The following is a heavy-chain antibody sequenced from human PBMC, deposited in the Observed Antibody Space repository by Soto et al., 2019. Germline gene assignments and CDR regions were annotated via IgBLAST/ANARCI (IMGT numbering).Heavy chain of an antibody. CDR3: AKAKKYRGARYYYYYMDV. J-gene: IGHJ6*03. CDR1: GFTFSSYA. D-gene: IGHD1-26*01. Sequence: GGSLRLSCAASGFTFSSYAMSWVRQAPGKGLEWVSAISGSGGSTYYADSVKGRFTISRDNSKNTLYLQMNSLRAEDTAVYYCAKAKKYRGARYYYYYMDVWGKGTTVTVSS. CDR2: ISGSGGST. V-gene: IGHV3-23*01.